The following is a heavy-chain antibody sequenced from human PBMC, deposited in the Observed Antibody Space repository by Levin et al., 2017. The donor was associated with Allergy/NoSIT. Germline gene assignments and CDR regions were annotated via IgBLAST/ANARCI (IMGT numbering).Heavy chain of an antibody. CDR3: ARRYCNSDSCHFDY. Sequence: PGGSLRLSCAASGFTFSSYAMTWVRHAPGKGLEWVSAISSSGVSTNYADSVKGRFTISRDNPKNTLYLQMNSLRAEDTAVYYCARRYCNSDSCHFDYWGQGTLVTVSS. CDR2: ISSSGVST. J-gene: IGHJ4*02. D-gene: IGHD2-15*01. CDR1: GFTFSSYA. V-gene: IGHV3-23*01.